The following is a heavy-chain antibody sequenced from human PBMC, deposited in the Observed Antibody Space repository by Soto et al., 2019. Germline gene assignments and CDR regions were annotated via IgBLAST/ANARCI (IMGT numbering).Heavy chain of an antibody. D-gene: IGHD6-13*01. CDR3: ARVGDSSSWYENAFDI. Sequence: EVQLVESGGGLVQPGGSLRLPCAASGFTVSSNYMSWVRQAPGKGLEWVSVIYSGGSTYYADSVKGRFTISRDNSKNTLYLQMNSLRAEDTAVYYCARVGDSSSWYENAFDIWGQGTMVTVSS. CDR1: GFTVSSNY. V-gene: IGHV3-66*01. J-gene: IGHJ3*02. CDR2: IYSGGST.